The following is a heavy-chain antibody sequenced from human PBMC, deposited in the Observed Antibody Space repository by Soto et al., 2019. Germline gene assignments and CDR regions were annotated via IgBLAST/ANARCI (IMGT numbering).Heavy chain of an antibody. D-gene: IGHD2-2*01. V-gene: IGHV1-69*12. J-gene: IGHJ6*02. CDR1: GGTFSSYA. CDR2: IIPIFGTA. CDR3: ARGYCISTSCYVTGMDV. Sequence: QVQLVQSGAEVKKPGSSVKVSCKASGGTFSSYAISWVRQASGQGLEWMGGIIPIFGTANYAQKFQGRVTITADESTSTAYMELSSLRSEDTAVYYCARGYCISTSCYVTGMDVWGQGTTVTVSS.